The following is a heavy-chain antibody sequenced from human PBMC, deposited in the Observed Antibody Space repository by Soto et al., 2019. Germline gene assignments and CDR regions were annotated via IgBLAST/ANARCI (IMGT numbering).Heavy chain of an antibody. D-gene: IGHD5-12*01. CDR1: GFTFSSYG. Sequence: GGSLRLSCAASGFTFSSYGMHWVRQAPGKGLEWVAVISYDGSNKYYADSVKGRVTISRDNSKNTLYLQMNSLRAEDTAVYYCAKDLGYSGYDFDYWGQGTLVTVSS. CDR2: ISYDGSNK. J-gene: IGHJ4*02. CDR3: AKDLGYSGYDFDY. V-gene: IGHV3-30*18.